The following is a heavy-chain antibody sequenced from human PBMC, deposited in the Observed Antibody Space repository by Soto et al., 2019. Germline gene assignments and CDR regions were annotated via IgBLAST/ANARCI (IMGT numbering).Heavy chain of an antibody. D-gene: IGHD3-10*01. J-gene: IGHJ6*02. CDR1: GFTFSLYS. Sequence: EVQMVESGGGLVQPGGSLRLSCAASGFTFSLYSISLVRQAPGKGLECVSYISRSSTGIDYADSVKGRLTISRDDAMNSIHLQMNRLRDGDTAVYYCARAVTWGLDVWGPGTTVSISS. CDR3: ARAVTWGLDV. CDR2: ISRSSTGI. V-gene: IGHV3-48*02.